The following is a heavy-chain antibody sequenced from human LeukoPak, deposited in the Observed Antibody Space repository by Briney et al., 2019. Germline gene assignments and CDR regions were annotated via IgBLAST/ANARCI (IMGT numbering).Heavy chain of an antibody. Sequence: GGSLRLSCAASGFTVSDYYMSWVRQAPGKGLEWVAGISGSGGSSYYADSVKGRFTISRDTSKNTVYLQMNSLKVDDTAVYYCAKDLTIFESWGQGTLVSVSS. CDR3: AKDLTIFES. V-gene: IGHV3-23*01. CDR2: ISGSGGSS. J-gene: IGHJ4*02. CDR1: GFTVSDYY. D-gene: IGHD3-9*01.